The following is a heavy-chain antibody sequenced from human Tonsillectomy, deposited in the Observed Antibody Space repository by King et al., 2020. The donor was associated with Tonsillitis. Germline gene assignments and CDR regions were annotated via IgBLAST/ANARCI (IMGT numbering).Heavy chain of an antibody. Sequence: VQLVESGGGVVQPGRSLRLSCAASGFTFSSYAMHWVRQAPGKGLEWVAVISYDGSNKYYADSVKGRFTISRDNSKNTLYLQMNSLRAEDTAVYYCVWGVTAALLFDYWGQGTLVTVSS. CDR1: GFTFSSYA. J-gene: IGHJ4*02. D-gene: IGHD6-13*01. V-gene: IGHV3-30*01. CDR3: VWGVTAALLFDY. CDR2: ISYDGSNK.